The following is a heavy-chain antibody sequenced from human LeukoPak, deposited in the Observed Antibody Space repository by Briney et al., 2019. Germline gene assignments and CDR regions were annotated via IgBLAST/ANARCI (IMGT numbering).Heavy chain of an antibody. CDR1: GGSISSGDYY. CDR3: ARETAAAGIFFDY. J-gene: IGHJ4*02. V-gene: IGHV4-30-4*01. Sequence: PSETLSLTCTVSGGSISSGDYYWSWIRQPPGKGLEWIGYIYYSGSAYYNPSLKSRVTISVDTSKNQFSLKLSSVTAADTAVYYCARETAAAGIFFDYWGQGTLVTVSS. D-gene: IGHD6-13*01. CDR2: IYYSGSA.